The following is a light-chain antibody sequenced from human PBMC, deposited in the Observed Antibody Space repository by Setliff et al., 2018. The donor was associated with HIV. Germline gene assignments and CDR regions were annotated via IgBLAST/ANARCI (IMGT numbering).Light chain of an antibody. CDR3: SSYTGSGDV. J-gene: IGLJ1*01. Sequence: QSVLAQPASVSGSPGQSITISCTGTISDVGGYNYVSWYKQHLGKAPKLMIYDVTNRPSGVSHRFSGSKSGNTASLTISGLQADDEANYYCSSYTGSGDVFGTGTKVTVL. V-gene: IGLV2-14*03. CDR1: ISDVGGYNY. CDR2: DVT.